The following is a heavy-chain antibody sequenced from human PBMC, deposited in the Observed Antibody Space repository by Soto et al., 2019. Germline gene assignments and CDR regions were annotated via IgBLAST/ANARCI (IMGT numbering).Heavy chain of an antibody. V-gene: IGHV3-9*01. CDR3: AKAPYYYDSGRYSNPPDS. CDR1: GFTFDDYA. Sequence: EVQLVESGGGLVQPGRSLRLSCSASGFTFDDYAMHWVRQGPGKGLAWVSGLSWNSGRIGYADSVKGRFTISRDNAKKSLYLQMNSLRAEDTALYYCAKAPYYYDSGRYSNPPDSWGQGTLVTVSS. J-gene: IGHJ4*02. D-gene: IGHD3-22*01. CDR2: LSWNSGRI.